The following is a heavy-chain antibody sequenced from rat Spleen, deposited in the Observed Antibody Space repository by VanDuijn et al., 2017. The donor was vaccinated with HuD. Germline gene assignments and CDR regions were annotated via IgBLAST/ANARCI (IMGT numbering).Heavy chain of an antibody. CDR2: ISPSGGST. D-gene: IGHD1-5*01. CDR3: TTERYPPFAY. Sequence: EVQLVESGGGLVQPGRSLKLSCAASGFTFSDYAVAWVRQAPKKGLEWVASISPSGGSTHYRDSVKGRFTISRDNAKSTLYLQMNSLRSGDTATYYCTTERYPPFAYWGQGTLVTVSS. CDR1: GFTFSDYA. J-gene: IGHJ3*01. V-gene: IGHV5-19*01.